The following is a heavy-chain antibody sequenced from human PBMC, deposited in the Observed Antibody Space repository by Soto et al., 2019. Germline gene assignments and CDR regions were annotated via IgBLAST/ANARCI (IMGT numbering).Heavy chain of an antibody. D-gene: IGHD6-13*01. CDR2: ISAGGGST. V-gene: IGHV3-23*01. Sequence: GGSLRLSCVASGFPFSNYVLYWVRQAPGRGLEWVSAISAGGGSTYYADSVKGRFTISRDDSKDTQYLQMNSLRAEDTGIYYCAKLGVRVATAGVDYWGQGTLVTVSS. J-gene: IGHJ4*02. CDR1: GFPFSNYV. CDR3: AKLGVRVATAGVDY.